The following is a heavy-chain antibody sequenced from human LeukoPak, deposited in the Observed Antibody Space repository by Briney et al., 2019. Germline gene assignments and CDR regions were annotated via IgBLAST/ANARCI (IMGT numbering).Heavy chain of an antibody. D-gene: IGHD3-22*01. CDR1: GGSISSYY. CDR3: ARAPNSYYSRGYYYFDY. J-gene: IGHJ4*02. V-gene: IGHV4-59*01. Sequence: SETLSLTCTVSGGSISSYYWSWIRQPPGKGLEWIGYIYYSGSTNYNPSLKSRVTISVDTSKNQFSLKLSSVTAADTAVYYCARAPNSYYSRGYYYFDYWGQGTLVTVSS. CDR2: IYYSGST.